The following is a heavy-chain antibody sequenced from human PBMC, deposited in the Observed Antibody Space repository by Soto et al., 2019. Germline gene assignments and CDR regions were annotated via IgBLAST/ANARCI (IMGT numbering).Heavy chain of an antibody. CDR2: ITYDGSFQ. Sequence: LRLSCPASGFTLYHYGMHWFRQAPVKGLEWVAVITYDGSFQYYADSVKGRFTISRDNSKNTLFLHLNTLKPEDTAVYHCAKDCVGGNFYTPLGFWGQGTLVTVSS. CDR1: GFTLYHYG. V-gene: IGHV3-30*18. J-gene: IGHJ4*02. D-gene: IGHD3-16*01. CDR3: AKDCVGGNFYTPLGF.